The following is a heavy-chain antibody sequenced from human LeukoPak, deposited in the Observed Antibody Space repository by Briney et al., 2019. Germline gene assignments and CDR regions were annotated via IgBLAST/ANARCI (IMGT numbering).Heavy chain of an antibody. J-gene: IGHJ4*02. D-gene: IGHD1-20*01. V-gene: IGHV3-21*01. Sequence: GGSLRLSCAASGFTFSSHSMNWVRQAPGKGLEWVSSISSSSSYIYYADSVKGRFNISRDNAKNSLYLQMNSLRAEDTAVYYCAKRPLVITAYYFDYWGQGTLVTVSS. CDR2: ISSSSSYI. CDR1: GFTFSSHS. CDR3: AKRPLVITAYYFDY.